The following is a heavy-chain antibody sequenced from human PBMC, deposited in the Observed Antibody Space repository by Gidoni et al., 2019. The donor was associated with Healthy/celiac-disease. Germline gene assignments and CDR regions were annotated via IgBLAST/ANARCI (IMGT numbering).Heavy chain of an antibody. Sequence: QLQLQESGPGLVKPSETLSLTCTVSGGSISSSSYYWGWIRQPPGKGLEWIGSIYYSGSTYYNPSLKSRVTISVDTSKNQFSLKLSSVTAADTAVYYCARSGSSWYEGYFDYWGQGTLVTVSS. V-gene: IGHV4-39*01. CDR1: GGSISSSSYY. CDR2: IYYSGST. J-gene: IGHJ4*02. CDR3: ARSGSSWYEGYFDY. D-gene: IGHD6-13*01.